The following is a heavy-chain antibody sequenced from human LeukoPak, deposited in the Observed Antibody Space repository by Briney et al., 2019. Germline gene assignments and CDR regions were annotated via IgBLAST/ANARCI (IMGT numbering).Heavy chain of an antibody. CDR1: GFTFSSYG. CDR2: ISYDGSNK. V-gene: IGHV3-30*18. CDR3: AKALMTGEVVVTAINY. J-gene: IGHJ4*02. Sequence: PGGSLRLSCAASGFTFSSYGMHWVRQAPGKGLEWVAVISYDGSNKYYADSVKGRFTISRDNSKNTLYLQMNSLRAEDTAVYYCAKALMTGEVVVTAINYWGQGTLVTVSS. D-gene: IGHD2-21*02.